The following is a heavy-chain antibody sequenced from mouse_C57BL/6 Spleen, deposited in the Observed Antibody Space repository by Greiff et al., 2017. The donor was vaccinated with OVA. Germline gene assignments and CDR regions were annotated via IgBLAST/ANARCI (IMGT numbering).Heavy chain of an antibody. CDR2: ISDGGSYT. CDR3: ARDHDYDAAGAPWFAY. Sequence: EVKLVESGGGLVKPGGSLKLSCAASGFTFSSYAMSWVRQTPEKRLEWVATISDGGSYTYYPDNVKGRFTISRDNAKNNLYLQMSHLKSEDTAMYYCARDHDYDAAGAPWFAYWGQGTLVTVSA. J-gene: IGHJ3*01. V-gene: IGHV5-4*01. CDR1: GFTFSSYA. D-gene: IGHD2-4*01.